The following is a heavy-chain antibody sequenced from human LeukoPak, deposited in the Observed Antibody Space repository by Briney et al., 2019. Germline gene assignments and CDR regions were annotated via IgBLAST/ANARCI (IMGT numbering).Heavy chain of an antibody. J-gene: IGHJ5*02. V-gene: IGHV4-59*01. D-gene: IGHD6-19*01. CDR2: VYYSGST. CDR3: ARRVRGIAVAGTPLPYNWFDP. Sequence: SETLSLTCTVSGGSISSYYWSWIRQPPGKGLEWIGYVYYSGSTNYNPSLKSRVTISVDTSKNQFSLKLSSVTAADTAVYYRARRVRGIAVAGTPLPYNWFDPWGQGTLVTVSS. CDR1: GGSISSYY.